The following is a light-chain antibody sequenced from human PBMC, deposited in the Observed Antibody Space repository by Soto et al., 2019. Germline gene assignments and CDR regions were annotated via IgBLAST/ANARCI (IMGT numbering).Light chain of an antibody. V-gene: IGKV3-11*01. Sequence: EIVLTQSPATLSLSPGERATLSCRASQSVSSYLAWYQQKPGQAPRLLIYDASNRATGIPARFSGSGSETDFTLTISSLEPEDVAVYYCRQRSDWPPMYTFGQGTRLEIK. CDR2: DAS. CDR3: RQRSDWPPMYT. CDR1: QSVSSY. J-gene: IGKJ2*01.